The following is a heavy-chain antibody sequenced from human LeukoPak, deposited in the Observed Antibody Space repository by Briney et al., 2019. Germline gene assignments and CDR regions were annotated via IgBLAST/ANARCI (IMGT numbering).Heavy chain of an antibody. Sequence: ASVKVSCKVSGYTLTELSMHWVRQAPGKGLEWMGGFDPEDGETIYAQKFQGRVTMTEDTSTDTAYMELSSLRSEDTAVYYCATDLSYYYDSSGYSHWGQGTLVTVPS. J-gene: IGHJ4*02. CDR1: GYTLTELS. CDR2: FDPEDGET. CDR3: ATDLSYYYDSSGYSH. D-gene: IGHD3-22*01. V-gene: IGHV1-24*01.